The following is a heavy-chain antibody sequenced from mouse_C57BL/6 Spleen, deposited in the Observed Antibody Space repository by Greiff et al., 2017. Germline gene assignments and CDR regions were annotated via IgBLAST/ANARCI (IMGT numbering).Heavy chain of an antibody. Sequence: DVQLVESGGGLVKPGGSLKLSCAASGFTFSDYGMHWVRQAPEKGLEWVAYISSGSSTIYYADTVKGRFTISRDNAKNTLFLQMTSLRSEDTAMYYCARDSNYYYYAMDYWGQGTSVTVSS. CDR1: GFTFSDYG. D-gene: IGHD2-5*01. CDR2: ISSGSSTI. CDR3: ARDSNYYYYAMDY. J-gene: IGHJ4*01. V-gene: IGHV5-17*01.